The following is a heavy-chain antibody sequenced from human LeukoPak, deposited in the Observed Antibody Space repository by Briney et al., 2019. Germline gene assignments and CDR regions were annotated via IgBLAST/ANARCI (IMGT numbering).Heavy chain of an antibody. CDR2: IYYSGST. Sequence: PSETLSLTCTVSGGSITSYYWSWIRQPPGKGLEWIGYIYYSGSTNYNPSLKSRVTISVDTSKNQFSLKLSSVTAADTAMYYCARGAYCSGGSCYGNWFDPWGQGTLVTVSS. D-gene: IGHD2-15*01. J-gene: IGHJ5*02. CDR1: GGSITSYY. CDR3: ARGAYCSGGSCYGNWFDP. V-gene: IGHV4-59*01.